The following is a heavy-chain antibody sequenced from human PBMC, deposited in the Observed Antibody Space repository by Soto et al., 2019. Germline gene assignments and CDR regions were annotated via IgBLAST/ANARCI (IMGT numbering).Heavy chain of an antibody. CDR3: ASMIGDPVLSFDS. V-gene: IGHV4-59*01. D-gene: IGHD3-10*02. CDR2: IFYSGST. CDR1: VGSFSSYY. Sequence: QWQLQESGPDRLKPSEPLSLTCTVFVGSFSSYYGSWIRQPPGKGLEWIGFIFYSGSTSYNPSLKSRVTISIDTSEYQFSLKLNSVTAADTAVYYCASMIGDPVLSFDSWGQGTLVAVSS. J-gene: IGHJ5*01.